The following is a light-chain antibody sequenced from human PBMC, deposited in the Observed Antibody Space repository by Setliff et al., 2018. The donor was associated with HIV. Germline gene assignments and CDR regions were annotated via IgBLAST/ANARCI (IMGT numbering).Light chain of an antibody. V-gene: IGLV2-23*02. CDR2: DVT. Sequence: QSVLAQPASVSGSPGQSITISCTGTSSDVGGYKFVSWYQQHPDKAPKLMIYDVTKRPSGVSNRFSGSKSGNTASLTISGLQAEDEADYYCCSYADSNTFVFGTGTKVTVL. CDR1: SSDVGGYKF. CDR3: CSYADSNTFV. J-gene: IGLJ1*01.